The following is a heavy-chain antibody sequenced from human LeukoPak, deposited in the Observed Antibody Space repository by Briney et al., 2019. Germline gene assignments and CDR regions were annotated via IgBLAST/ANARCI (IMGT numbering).Heavy chain of an antibody. CDR3: ATGGGSGSNYYNGMDV. V-gene: IGHV3-11*05. J-gene: IGHJ6*02. CDR2: ISSSGSNT. Sequence: GGSLRLSCAASGFTVGSNYMSWVRQAPGKGLEWLAYISSSGSNTNYADSVKGRFTISRDNAKNSLHLQMNSLRAEDTAVYYCATGGGSGSNYYNGMDVWGQGATLTVSS. CDR1: GFTVGSNY. D-gene: IGHD3-10*01.